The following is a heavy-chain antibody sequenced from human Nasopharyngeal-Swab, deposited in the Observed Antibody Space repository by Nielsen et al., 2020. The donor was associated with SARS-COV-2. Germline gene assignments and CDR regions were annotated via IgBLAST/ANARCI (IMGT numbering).Heavy chain of an antibody. CDR3: ARSSGYDYGMDV. CDR1: GFTFSSYA. Sequence: GGSLRLSCAASGFTFSSYAMSWVRQAPGKGLEWVSAISGNGGSTYYADSVKGRFTISRDNSKNTLYLQMNSLRAEDTAVYYCARSSGYDYGMDVWGQGTTVTVSS. CDR2: ISGNGGST. D-gene: IGHD3-22*01. J-gene: IGHJ6*02. V-gene: IGHV3-23*01.